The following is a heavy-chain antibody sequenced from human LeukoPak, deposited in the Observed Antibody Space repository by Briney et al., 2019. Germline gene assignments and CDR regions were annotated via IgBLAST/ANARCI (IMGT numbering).Heavy chain of an antibody. CDR3: ARDLLPYYYDSSGY. D-gene: IGHD3-22*01. Sequence: AGGSLRLSCAASGFTFSSYWMSWVRQAPGKGLEWVANIKQDGSEKYYVDSVKGRFTISRDNAKNSLYLQMNSLRAEDTAVYYCARDLLPYYYDSSGYWGQGTLVTVSS. V-gene: IGHV3-7*01. J-gene: IGHJ4*02. CDR2: IKQDGSEK. CDR1: GFTFSSYW.